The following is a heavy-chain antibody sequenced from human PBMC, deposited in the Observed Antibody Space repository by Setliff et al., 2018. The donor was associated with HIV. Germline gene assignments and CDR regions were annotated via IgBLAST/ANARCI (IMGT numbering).Heavy chain of an antibody. J-gene: IGHJ5*01. CDR2: VYPADSNT. V-gene: IGHV5-51*01. CDR3: ARLGGSFGIPHFDF. D-gene: IGHD3-3*02. CDR1: GYVFSDYW. Sequence: GESLKISCEVSGYVFSDYWIAWVRQTPGKGLEWMGLVYPADSNTIYSPSFQHQVTISGDKSFSTAFLQWRDVKASDSGIYFCARLGGSFGIPHFDFWGHGTPVTVSS.